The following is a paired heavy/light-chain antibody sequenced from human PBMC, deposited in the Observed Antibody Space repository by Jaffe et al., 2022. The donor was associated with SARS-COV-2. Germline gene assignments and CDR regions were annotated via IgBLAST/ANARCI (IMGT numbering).Heavy chain of an antibody. J-gene: IGHJ4*02. D-gene: IGHD3-9*01. Sequence: EVQLVESGGGLVQPGGSLRLSCAASGFTFSSYAMSWVRQAPGKGLEWVSAISGSGGSTYYADSVKGRFTISRDNSKNTLYLQMNSLRAEDTAVYYCAKHRKSVLRYFDWLLPFDYWGQGTLVTVSS. CDR2: ISGSGGST. CDR1: GFTFSSYA. V-gene: IGHV3-23*04. CDR3: AKHRKSVLRYFDWLLPFDY.
Light chain of an antibody. J-gene: IGKJ1*01. CDR3: QQYNNWPPT. CDR2: GAS. Sequence: EIVMTQSPATLSVSPGERATLSCRASQSVSSNLAWYQQKPGQAPRLLIYGASTRATGIPARFSGSGSGTEFTLTISSLQSEDFAVYYCQQYNNWPPTFGQGTKVEIK. V-gene: IGKV3-15*01. CDR1: QSVSSN.